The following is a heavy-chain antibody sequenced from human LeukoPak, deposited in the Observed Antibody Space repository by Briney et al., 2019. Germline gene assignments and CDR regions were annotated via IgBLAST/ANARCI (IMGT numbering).Heavy chain of an antibody. CDR3: ARDGRVPADYYYYMDV. CDR1: GGSISSYY. CDR2: IYTSGST. D-gene: IGHD6-6*01. Sequence: SETLSLTCTVSGGSISSYYWSWIRQPAGKGLEWIGRIYTSGSTNYNPSLKSRVTISVDKSKNQFSLKLSSVTAADTAVYYCARDGRVPADYYYYMDVWGKGTTVTVSS. V-gene: IGHV4-4*07. J-gene: IGHJ6*03.